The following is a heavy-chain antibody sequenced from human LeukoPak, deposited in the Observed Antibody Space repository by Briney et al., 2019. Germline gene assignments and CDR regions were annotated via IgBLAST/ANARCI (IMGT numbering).Heavy chain of an antibody. V-gene: IGHV3-23*01. D-gene: IGHD4-17*01. Sequence: GGSLRLSCAASGFTFSIYAMSWVRQAPGKGLEWVSGIRGNGDSTYYADSVKGRFTISRDNSKNPLYLQMNSLRAEDTAVYYCAKGSHEYGEYTRWDYGMDVWGQGTTVTVSS. CDR2: IRGNGDST. CDR3: AKGSHEYGEYTRWDYGMDV. J-gene: IGHJ6*02. CDR1: GFTFSIYA.